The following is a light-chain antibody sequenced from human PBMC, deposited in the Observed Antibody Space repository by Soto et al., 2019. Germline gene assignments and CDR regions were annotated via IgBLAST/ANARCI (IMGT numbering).Light chain of an antibody. CDR3: CSYAGSYAPVV. V-gene: IGLV2-11*01. CDR2: DVS. CDR1: SSDVGGYNY. J-gene: IGLJ2*01. Sequence: QSALTQPRSVSGSPGQSVTISCTGTSSDVGGYNYVSWYQQHPGKAPKLMMYDVSKRPSGVPDRFSGSQSGNTASLTISGLQAGDEADYYCCSYAGSYAPVVFGGGTQLNVL.